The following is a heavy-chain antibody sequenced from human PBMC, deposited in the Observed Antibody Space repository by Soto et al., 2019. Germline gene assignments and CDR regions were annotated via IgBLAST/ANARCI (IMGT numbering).Heavy chain of an antibody. CDR3: ARLPKGSVVTG. J-gene: IGHJ4*01. CDR1: GFGFRDHS. CDR2: ISSSSENI. V-gene: IGHV3-48*02. Sequence: VQLVESGGGVVSPGGSLRLSCVGCGFGFRDHSMNWVRQPPGKGLQWISYISSSSENIYYADSVKGRFTVSRDNAKNTLFLQMNSLRDDDSAIYYCARLPKGSVVTGWGQGSLVTVSS. D-gene: IGHD2-21*02.